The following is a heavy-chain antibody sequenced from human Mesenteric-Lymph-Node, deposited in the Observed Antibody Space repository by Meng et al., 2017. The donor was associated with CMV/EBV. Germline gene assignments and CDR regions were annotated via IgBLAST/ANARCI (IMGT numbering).Heavy chain of an antibody. D-gene: IGHD4-23*01. CDR3: VGGNSWFDP. CDR1: GFTFSSYW. V-gene: IGHV3-7*01. Sequence: GESLKISCAASGFTFSSYWMSWVRQAPGKGLEWVANINQDGSEKYYVDSVKGRFTISRDNAKNSLYLQMNSLRAEDTAVYYCVGGNSWFDPWGQGTLVTVSS. CDR2: INQDGSEK. J-gene: IGHJ5*02.